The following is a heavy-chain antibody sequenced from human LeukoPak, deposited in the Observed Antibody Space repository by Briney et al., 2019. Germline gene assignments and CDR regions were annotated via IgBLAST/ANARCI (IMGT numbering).Heavy chain of an antibody. D-gene: IGHD3-16*01. CDR2: ISAYNGNT. CDR1: GYTFTSYG. Sequence: ASVKVSCKASGYTFTSYGISWVRQAPGQGLEWMGWISAYNGNTNYAQKLQGRVTMTTDTSTSTAYMELRSLRSDDTAVYYCAKGGSYYVWGSYAYAPDYWGQGTLVTVSS. J-gene: IGHJ4*02. CDR3: AKGGSYYVWGSYAYAPDY. V-gene: IGHV1-18*01.